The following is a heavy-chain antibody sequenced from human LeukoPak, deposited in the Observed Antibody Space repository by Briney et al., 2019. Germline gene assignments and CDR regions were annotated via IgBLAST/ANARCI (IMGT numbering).Heavy chain of an antibody. J-gene: IGHJ6*03. CDR2: ISGSGGGT. CDR1: GFTFSSYG. V-gene: IGHV3-23*01. D-gene: IGHD3-10*01. CDR3: ARVLSGSGCLHYYYYYMDV. Sequence: GGSLRLSCAASGFTFSSYGMSWVRQAPGKGLEWVSAISGSGGGTDYADSVKGRFTISRDNSKNTLYLQMNSLRAEDTAVYYCARVLSGSGCLHYYYYYMDVWGKGTTVAISS.